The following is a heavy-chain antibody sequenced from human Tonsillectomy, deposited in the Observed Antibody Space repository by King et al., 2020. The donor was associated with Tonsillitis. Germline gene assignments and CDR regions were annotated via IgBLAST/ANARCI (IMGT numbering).Heavy chain of an antibody. CDR1: GFTFSNYG. CDR3: VVTHKSSQDCFDI. D-gene: IGHD2-21*01. V-gene: IGHV3-30*03. Sequence: QVQLVESGGGVVQPGRSLRLSCAASGFTFSNYGIQWVRQAPGKGLEWVAVVSYDGNSKYYGDSAQGRFTISRDNSKNTLYLQLNSLRTDDTAVYYCVVTHKSSQDCFDIWGPGTMVPVPS. CDR2: VSYDGNSK. J-gene: IGHJ3*02.